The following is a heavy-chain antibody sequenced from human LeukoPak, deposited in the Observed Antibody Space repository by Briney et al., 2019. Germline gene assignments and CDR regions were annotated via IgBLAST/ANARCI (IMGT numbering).Heavy chain of an antibody. CDR1: GFTFSNAW. D-gene: IGHD3-10*01. J-gene: IGHJ6*02. V-gene: IGHV3-15*01. CDR3: TRGVITYYYYGMDV. CDR2: IKSKTDGGTT. Sequence: GGSLRLSCAASGFTFSNAWMSWVRQAPGKGLEWVGRIKSKTDGGTTDYAAPVKGRFTISRDDSKTTLYLQMNSLKTEDTAVYYCTRGVITYYYYGMDVWGQGTTVTVSS.